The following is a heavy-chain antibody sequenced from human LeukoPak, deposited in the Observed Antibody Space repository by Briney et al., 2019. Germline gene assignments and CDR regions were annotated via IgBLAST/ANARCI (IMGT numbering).Heavy chain of an antibody. CDR3: AKVGNQWGEYDH. J-gene: IGHJ4*02. Sequence: GRSLRLSCAASGFTFDDYAMHWVRQAPGKGLEWVSGISYNSNRIDYADSVKGRFTISRDNAKSSLYLQMNGLTTEDTAFYYRAKVGNQWGEYDHWGQGVLVTVSS. D-gene: IGHD3-10*01. CDR2: ISYNSNRI. CDR1: GFTFDDYA. V-gene: IGHV3-9*01.